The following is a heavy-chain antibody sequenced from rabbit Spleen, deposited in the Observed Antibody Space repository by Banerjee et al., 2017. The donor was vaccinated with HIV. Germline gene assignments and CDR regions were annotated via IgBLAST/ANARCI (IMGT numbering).Heavy chain of an antibody. V-gene: IGHV1S45*01. CDR2: INSSSGST. D-gene: IGHD8-1*01. CDR1: GFSFSSSYY. CDR3: ARDTGSSFSSYGMDL. J-gene: IGHJ6*01. Sequence: QEQLEESGGDLVKPEGSLTLTCTASGFSFSSSYYMCWVRQAPGKGLEWIGCINSSSGSTWYASWVNGRFTCSKTSSTTVTLQMTSLTVADTATYFCARDTGSSFSSYGMDLWGPGTLVTVS.